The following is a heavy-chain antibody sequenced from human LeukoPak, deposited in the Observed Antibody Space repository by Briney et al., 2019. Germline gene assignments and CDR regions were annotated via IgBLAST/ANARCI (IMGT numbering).Heavy chain of an antibody. J-gene: IGHJ4*02. CDR2: IKQEGSEK. Sequence: GGSLRLSCAASGFTFSSYWMSWVRQAPGKGPEWVGNIKQEGSEKYYVDSVKGRFTISRDNAKNSLYLQMNSMRAEDTAVYYCARLLYGDYPFDYWGQGTLVTVSS. CDR1: GFTFSSYW. V-gene: IGHV3-7*01. D-gene: IGHD4-17*01. CDR3: ARLLYGDYPFDY.